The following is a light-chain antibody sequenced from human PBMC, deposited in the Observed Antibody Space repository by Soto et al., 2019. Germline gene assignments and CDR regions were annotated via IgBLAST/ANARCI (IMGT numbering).Light chain of an antibody. Sequence: QSALTQPASVSGSPGQSITISCTGTSSDVGSYNLVSWYQQLPGKAPKLMIYEVSKRPSGVSNRFSGSKSGNTASLTISGLQTEDAADYFCCSYAAITTPVIFGGGTKVTVL. J-gene: IGLJ2*01. CDR3: CSYAAITTPVI. V-gene: IGLV2-23*02. CDR1: SSDVGSYNL. CDR2: EVS.